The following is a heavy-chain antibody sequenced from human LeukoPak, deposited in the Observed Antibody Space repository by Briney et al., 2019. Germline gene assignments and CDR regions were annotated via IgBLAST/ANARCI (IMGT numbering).Heavy chain of an antibody. CDR2: IYYSGST. Sequence: SETPSLTCTVSGGSISSYYWSWIRQPPGKGLEWIGYIYYSGSTNYNPSLKSRVTISVDTSKNQFSLKLNSVTAADTAVYYCARDRLRWPKIDYWGQGTLVTVSS. V-gene: IGHV4-59*12. D-gene: IGHD4-23*01. CDR1: GGSISSYY. CDR3: ARDRLRWPKIDY. J-gene: IGHJ4*02.